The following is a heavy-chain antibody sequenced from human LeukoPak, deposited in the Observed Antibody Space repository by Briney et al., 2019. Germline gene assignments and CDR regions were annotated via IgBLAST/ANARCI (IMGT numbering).Heavy chain of an antibody. Sequence: SETLSLTCAVYGGSFSGYYWSWIPQPPGKGLEWIGEINHSGSTNYNPPLKSRVTISADTSKNQFSLKLSSVTAADTPVYYCANCWVRSFVAYDLGGEGTVVTF. CDR1: GGSFSGYY. J-gene: IGHJ3*01. V-gene: IGHV4-34*01. CDR3: ANCWVRSFVAYDL. CDR2: INHSGST. D-gene: IGHD3-16*01.